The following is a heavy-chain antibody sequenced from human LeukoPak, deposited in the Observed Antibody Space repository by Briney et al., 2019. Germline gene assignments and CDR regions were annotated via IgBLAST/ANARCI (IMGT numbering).Heavy chain of an antibody. CDR1: GGSFSGYY. CDR3: ARGGHTTYYDFWSGFSWNWFDP. V-gene: IGHV4-59*01. Sequence: SETLSLTCAVYGGSFSGYYWSWIRQPPGKGLEWIGYIYYSGSTNYNPSLKSRVTISVDTSKNQFSLKLSSVTAADTAVYYCARGGHTTYYDFWSGFSWNWFDPWGQGTLVTVSS. CDR2: IYYSGST. J-gene: IGHJ5*02. D-gene: IGHD3-3*01.